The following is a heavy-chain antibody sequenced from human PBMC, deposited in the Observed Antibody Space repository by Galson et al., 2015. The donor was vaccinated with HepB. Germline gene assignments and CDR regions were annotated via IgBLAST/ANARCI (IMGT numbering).Heavy chain of an antibody. J-gene: IGHJ4*02. CDR2: ISTYNNNT. CDR1: GYTFTSYG. V-gene: IGHV1-18*01. D-gene: IGHD1-26*01. Sequence: SVKVSCKASGYTFTSYGVTWVRQALGQGLEWMGWISTYNNNTNYTQKLQGRVTMTTDTSTSTVYLELSSLRPEDTAVYYCARDPLVGATVIDYWGQGTLVTVSS. CDR3: ARDPLVGATVIDY.